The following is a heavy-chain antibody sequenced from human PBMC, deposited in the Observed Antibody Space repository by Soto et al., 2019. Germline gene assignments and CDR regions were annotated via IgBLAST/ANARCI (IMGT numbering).Heavy chain of an antibody. V-gene: IGHV1-46*01. CDR1: GYTFTSYY. CDR3: AREIHAFDAFDI. Sequence: QVQLVQSGAEVKKHGASVKVSCKASGYTFTSYYMHWVRQAPGQGLKWMGIINPSGGSTSYAQKFPGRVTMTRETSTSTVYMELSSLRSEDTAVYYCAREIHAFDAFDIWGQGTMVTVSS. J-gene: IGHJ3*02. CDR2: INPSGGST.